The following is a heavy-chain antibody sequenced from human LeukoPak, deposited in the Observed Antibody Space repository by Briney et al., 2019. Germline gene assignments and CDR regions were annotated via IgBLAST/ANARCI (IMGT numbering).Heavy chain of an antibody. CDR2: INHSGST. CDR3: ARNRRSPTVTTLNWFDP. Sequence: SETLSLTCAVYGGSFSGYYWSWIRQPPGKGLEWIGEINHSGSTNYNPSLKSRVTISVDTSKNQFSLKLSSVTAADTAVYYCARNRRSPTVTTLNWFDPWGQGTLVTVSS. V-gene: IGHV4-34*01. D-gene: IGHD4-11*01. J-gene: IGHJ5*02. CDR1: GGSFSGYY.